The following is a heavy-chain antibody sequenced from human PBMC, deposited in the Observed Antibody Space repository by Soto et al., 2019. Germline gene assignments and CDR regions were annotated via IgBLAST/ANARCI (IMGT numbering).Heavy chain of an antibody. CDR2: IYYSGST. Sequence: SETLSLTCTVSGGSISSYYWSWIRQPPGRGLEWIGYIYYSGSTNYNPSLKSRVTISVDTSKNQFSLKLSSVTAADTAVYYCARVYYYGSGSIYSDDDYWGQGTLVTVSS. CDR1: GGSISSYY. V-gene: IGHV4-59*12. D-gene: IGHD3-10*01. J-gene: IGHJ4*02. CDR3: ARVYYYGSGSIYSDDDY.